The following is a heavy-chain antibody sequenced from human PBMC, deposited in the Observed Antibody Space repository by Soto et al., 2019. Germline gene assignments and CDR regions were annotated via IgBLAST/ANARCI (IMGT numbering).Heavy chain of an antibody. CDR3: ARVVPVINYDFISGSEGKEECDS. CDR2: ISHTGST. D-gene: IGHD3-16*01. Sequence: QVQLRESGPGLVKPSGTLSLTCAVSGGSVSSSNRWRWVRQPPKKGLDWIGEISHTGSTMYNPSLRIRVTMSRDMSKTDLALQLRSVTAADTSVYYLARVVPVINYDFISGSEGKEECDSWGQGTLVTVSS. V-gene: IGHV4-4*02. CDR1: GGSVSSSNR. J-gene: IGHJ4*02.